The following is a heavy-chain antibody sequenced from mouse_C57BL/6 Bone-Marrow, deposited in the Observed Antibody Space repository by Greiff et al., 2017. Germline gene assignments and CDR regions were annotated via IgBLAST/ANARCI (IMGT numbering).Heavy chain of an antibody. D-gene: IGHD1-1*01. CDR1: GFTFSSYA. Sequence: EVKLVESGEGLVKPGGSLKLSCAASGFTFSSYAMSWVRQTPEKRLEWVAYISSGGDYIYYADTVKGRFTISRDNARNTLYLQMSSLKSEDTAMYYCTRSIYYYGQYAMDYWGQGTSVTVSS. CDR3: TRSIYYYGQYAMDY. J-gene: IGHJ4*01. V-gene: IGHV5-9-1*02. CDR2: ISSGGDYI.